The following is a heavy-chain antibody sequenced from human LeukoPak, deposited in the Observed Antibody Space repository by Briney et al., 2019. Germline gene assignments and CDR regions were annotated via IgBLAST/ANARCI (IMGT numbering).Heavy chain of an antibody. J-gene: IGHJ4*02. Sequence: GGSLRLSCAASGLTFSDSYMSWIRQAPGKGLEWVSYISSGGNTIKYADSVKGRFTISRDNARNSLYLQINSLRAEDTAVYYCATAYLYFDHWGQGSLVTVSS. CDR1: GLTFSDSY. V-gene: IGHV3-11*04. CDR2: ISSGGNTI. CDR3: ATAYLYFDH.